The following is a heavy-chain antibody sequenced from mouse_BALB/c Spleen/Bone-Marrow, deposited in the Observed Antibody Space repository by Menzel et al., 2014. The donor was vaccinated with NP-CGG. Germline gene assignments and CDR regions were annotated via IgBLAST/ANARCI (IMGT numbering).Heavy chain of an antibody. CDR3: ARDMSSLLRYRPWFAC. J-gene: IGHJ3*01. CDR2: IRNKANGYTT. D-gene: IGHD1-1*01. CDR1: GFTFTDYY. Sequence: EVKVVESGGGLVQPGGSLRLSCATSGFTFTDYYMSWVRQPPGKALEWLGFIRNKANGYTTEYSASVKGRFTISRDNSQSILYLQMNTLRVEDSATYYCARDMSSLLRYRPWFACWGQGTLVTVSA. V-gene: IGHV7-3*02.